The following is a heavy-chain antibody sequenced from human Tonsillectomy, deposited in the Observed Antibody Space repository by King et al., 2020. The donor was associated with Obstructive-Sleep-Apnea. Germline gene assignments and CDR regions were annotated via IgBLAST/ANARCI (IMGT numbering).Heavy chain of an antibody. J-gene: IGHJ5*02. CDR1: RFTFSNHW. V-gene: IGHV3-7*03. CDR2: IKKDGNEK. Sequence: QLVQSGGGLVQPGGSLRLSCAASRFTFSNHWRSWVRQAPGKGLEWVANIKKDGNEKYYLDSVKGRFTISRDNAKNSLYLQMNSLRVEDTAVYYCVREEGWFDPWGQGTLVTVTS. CDR3: VREEGWFDP.